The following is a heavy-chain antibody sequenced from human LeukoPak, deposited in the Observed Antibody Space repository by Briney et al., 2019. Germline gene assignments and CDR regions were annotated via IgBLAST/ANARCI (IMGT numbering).Heavy chain of an antibody. D-gene: IGHD2-2*01. CDR3: AKDSSTSPKGYYYYGMDV. V-gene: IGHV3-23*01. J-gene: IGHJ6*02. Sequence: PSETLSLTCTVSGGSISSYYWSWVRQAPGKGLEWVSAISGSGGSTYYADSVKGRFTISRDNSKNTLYLQMNSLRAEDTAVYYCAKDSSTSPKGYYYYGMDVWGQGTTVTVSS. CDR1: GGSISSYY. CDR2: ISGSGGST.